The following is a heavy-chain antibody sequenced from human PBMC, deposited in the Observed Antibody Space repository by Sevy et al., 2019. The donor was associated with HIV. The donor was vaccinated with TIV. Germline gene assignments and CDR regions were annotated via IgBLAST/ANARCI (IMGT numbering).Heavy chain of an antibody. D-gene: IGHD3-22*01. V-gene: IGHV3-23*01. CDR1: GFTFSSYA. CDR3: AKDRITVMGDAFDI. CDR2: VSGSGGSP. J-gene: IGHJ3*02. Sequence: GGSLRLSCVASGFTFSSYAMHWVRQAPGKGLEWVSGVSGSGGSPFYADSVKGRLTISRDKSKNTLYLQMNSLRPEDTAVYYCAKDRITVMGDAFDIWGQGTMVTVS.